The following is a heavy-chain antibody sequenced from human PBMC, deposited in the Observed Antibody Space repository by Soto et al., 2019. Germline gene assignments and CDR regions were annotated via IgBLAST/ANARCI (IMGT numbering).Heavy chain of an antibody. CDR3: AKDPDDPPYFDY. V-gene: IGHV3-23*01. CDR2: ISGSGGST. CDR1: GFTFSSYA. J-gene: IGHJ4*02. Sequence: GGSLRLSCAASGFTFSSYAMSWVRQAPGKGLEWVSAISGSGGSTYYADSVKGRFTISRDNSKNTLYLQMNSLRAEDTTVYYCAKDPDDPPYFDYWGQGTLVTVSS. D-gene: IGHD3-3*01.